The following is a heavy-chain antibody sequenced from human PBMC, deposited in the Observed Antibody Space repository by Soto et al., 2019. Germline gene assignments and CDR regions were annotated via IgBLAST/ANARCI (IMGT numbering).Heavy chain of an antibody. CDR2: SNHVGNT. V-gene: IGHV4-34*01. J-gene: IGHJ4*02. CDR3: ASILRAGVTTD. D-gene: IGHD5-18*01. CDR1: GGSFSGYY. Sequence: QVQLQQWGAGLLKPSETLSLTCAVYGGSFSGYYWSWIRQSPGKGLEWIGESNHVGNTNYNPSLKGRVTMSGDPAKNQFSLRPSSVTAADTAVYYGASILRAGVTTDWGQGTLVIVSS.